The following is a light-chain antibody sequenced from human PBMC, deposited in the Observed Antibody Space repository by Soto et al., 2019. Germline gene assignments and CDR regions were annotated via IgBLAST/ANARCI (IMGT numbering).Light chain of an antibody. CDR2: GAS. CDR3: QQYFTPPTT. Sequence: EIVLTQSPGTLSLSPGERATLSCRASQSVSSSYLAWYQQKPGQAPRLLIYGASNRATGIPDRFSGSGSGTDFTLTISRLEPEDFAVYYCQQYFTPPTTSRQGTKV. V-gene: IGKV3-20*01. CDR1: QSVSSSY. J-gene: IGKJ1*01.